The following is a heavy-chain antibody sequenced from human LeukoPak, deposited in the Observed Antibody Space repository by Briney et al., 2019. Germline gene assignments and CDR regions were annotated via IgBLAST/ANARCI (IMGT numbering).Heavy chain of an antibody. Sequence: GGSLRLSCAASRFTVSSNYMSWVRQAPGKGLEWVSVIYSGGSTYYADSVKGRFTISRDNSKNTLYLQMNSLRAEDTAVYYCVRLSSSWYYFDYWGQGTLVTVSS. CDR2: IYSGGST. CDR1: RFTVSSNY. V-gene: IGHV3-53*01. CDR3: VRLSSSWYYFDY. J-gene: IGHJ4*02. D-gene: IGHD6-13*01.